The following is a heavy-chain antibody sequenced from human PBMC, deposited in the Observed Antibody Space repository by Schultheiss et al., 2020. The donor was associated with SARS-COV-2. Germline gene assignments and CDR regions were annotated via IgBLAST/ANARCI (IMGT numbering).Heavy chain of an antibody. Sequence: GESLKISCAASGFTFSNYGMHWVRQAPGKGLEWVGFIRSIAYGATTEYAASVKGRFTISRDDSKSIAFLHMNSLKTEDTAVYYCTRDPNDLAYFSPSLQEGYYFDYWGQGTLVTVSS. CDR2: IRSIAYGATT. CDR3: TRDPNDLAYFSPSLQEGYYFDY. J-gene: IGHJ4*02. CDR1: GFTFSNYG. V-gene: IGHV3-49*04. D-gene: IGHD1-1*01.